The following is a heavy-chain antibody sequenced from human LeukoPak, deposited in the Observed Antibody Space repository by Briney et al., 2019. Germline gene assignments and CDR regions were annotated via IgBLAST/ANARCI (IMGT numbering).Heavy chain of an antibody. V-gene: IGHV1-8*03. CDR2: MNTNSGNT. D-gene: IGHD6-13*01. J-gene: IGHJ4*02. CDR1: GYTFTSYD. CDR3: AISSSWYLFDY. Sequence: GASVKVSCKASGYTFTSYDINWVRQATGQGLEWMGWMNTNSGNTGYAQKFQGRVTITRNTSISTACMELSSLRSEDTAVYYCAISSSWYLFDYWGQGTLVTVSS.